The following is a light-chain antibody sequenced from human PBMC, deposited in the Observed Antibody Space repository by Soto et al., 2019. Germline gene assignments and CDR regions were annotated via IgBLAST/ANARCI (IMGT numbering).Light chain of an antibody. CDR3: SSHAGSNNFV. CDR2: EVS. Sequence: QSVLTQPPSASGSPGQSVTISCTGTSSDIGAYIYVSWYQQHPGKAPKLMISEVSRRPSGVPERFSGSKSGNTASLAVSGLQADDEANYYCSSHAGSNNFVLGNGTKVT. V-gene: IGLV2-8*01. J-gene: IGLJ1*01. CDR1: SSDIGAYIY.